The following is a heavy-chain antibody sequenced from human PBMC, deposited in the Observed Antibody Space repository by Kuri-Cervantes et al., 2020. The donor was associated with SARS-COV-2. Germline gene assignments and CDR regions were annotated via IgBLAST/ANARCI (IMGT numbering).Heavy chain of an antibody. V-gene: IGHV3-30*02. CDR2: IRYDGSNK. CDR1: GFTFSSYG. J-gene: IGHJ4*02. Sequence: GGSLRLSCAASGFTFSSYGMHWVRQAPGKGLEWVAFIRYDGSNKYYADSVKGRFTISRDNFKNTLYLQMNSLRAEDTAVYYCAKGDRDTMIVVVITLGFDYWGQGTLVTVSS. CDR3: AKGDRDTMIVVVITLGFDY. D-gene: IGHD3-22*01.